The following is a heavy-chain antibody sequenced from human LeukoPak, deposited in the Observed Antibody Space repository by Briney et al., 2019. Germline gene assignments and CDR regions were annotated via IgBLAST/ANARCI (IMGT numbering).Heavy chain of an antibody. CDR1: GGSISSYH. CDR2: IYYSGST. D-gene: IGHD3-3*01. CDR3: ARAHDFWSGYFDY. Sequence: PSETLSLTCTVSGGSISSYHWSWIRQPPGKGLEWIGYIYYSGSTYYNPSLKSRVTISVDTSKNQFSLKLSSVTAADTAVYYCARAHDFWSGYFDYWGQGTLVTVSS. V-gene: IGHV4-59*01. J-gene: IGHJ4*02.